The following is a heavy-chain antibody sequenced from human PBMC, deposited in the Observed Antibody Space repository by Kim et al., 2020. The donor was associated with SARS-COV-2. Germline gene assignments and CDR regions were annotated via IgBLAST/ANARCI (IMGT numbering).Heavy chain of an antibody. CDR3: ARDGSMITFGGHGGMDV. V-gene: IGHV4-34*01. J-gene: IGHJ6*02. CDR1: GGSFSGYY. D-gene: IGHD3-16*01. Sequence: SETLSLTCAVYGGSFSGYYWSWIRQPPGKGLAWIGEINHSRSTNYNPSLKSRVTISVDTSKNQFSLKLSSVTAADTAVYYCARDGSMITFGGHGGMDVWGQGTTVTVSS. CDR2: INHSRST.